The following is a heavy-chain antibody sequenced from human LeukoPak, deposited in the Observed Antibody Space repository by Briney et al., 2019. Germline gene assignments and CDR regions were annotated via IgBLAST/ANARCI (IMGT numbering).Heavy chain of an antibody. CDR3: ARRGEAMDPFDY. CDR1: GYSFTSYW. Sequence: GESLKISCKDSGYSFTSYWIGWVRQMPGKGLEWMGIIYPGDSDTRYSPSFQGQVTISADKSINTAYLQWSSLKASDTAIYYCARRGEAMDPFDYWGQGTLATVSS. D-gene: IGHD5-18*01. CDR2: IYPGDSDT. J-gene: IGHJ4*02. V-gene: IGHV5-51*01.